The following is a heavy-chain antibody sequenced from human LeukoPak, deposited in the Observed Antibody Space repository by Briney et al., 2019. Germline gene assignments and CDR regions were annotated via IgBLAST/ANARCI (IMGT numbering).Heavy chain of an antibody. Sequence: PGGSLRLSCAASGFTFSSYAMHWVRQAPGKGLEWVAVISYDGSNKYYADSVKGRFTISRDNSKSTLYLQMNRLRAEDTAVYYCAREGRQVATPTVFDYWGQGTLVTVSS. J-gene: IGHJ4*02. CDR2: ISYDGSNK. V-gene: IGHV3-30*04. D-gene: IGHD5-12*01. CDR3: AREGRQVATPTVFDY. CDR1: GFTFSSYA.